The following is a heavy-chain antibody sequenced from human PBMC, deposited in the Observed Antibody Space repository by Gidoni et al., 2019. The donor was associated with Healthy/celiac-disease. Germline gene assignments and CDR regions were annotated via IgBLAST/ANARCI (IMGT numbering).Heavy chain of an antibody. V-gene: IGHV3-23*01. D-gene: IGHD6-19*01. J-gene: IGHJ4*02. CDR3: AKEAAVADVNDY. CDR2: ISGSGGST. Sequence: EVQLLESGGGLVQLGGSLTLSWEASGSTFSSYAMSWVRQAPGKGLEWFSAISGSGGSTYYADSVKGRFTISRDNSKNPLYLQMNSLRAEDTAVYYCAKEAAVADVNDYWGQGTLVTVSS. CDR1: GSTFSSYA.